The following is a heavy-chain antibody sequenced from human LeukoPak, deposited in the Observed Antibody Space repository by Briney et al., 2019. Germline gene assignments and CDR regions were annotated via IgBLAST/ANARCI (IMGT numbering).Heavy chain of an antibody. J-gene: IGHJ3*02. CDR3: ARETSDGAFDI. CDR1: GYTFTDYY. V-gene: IGHV1-2*02. D-gene: IGHD1-7*01. CDR2: INPNSGGT. Sequence: ASVTVSCKPSGYTFTDYYMHWVRQAPGQGLAWMGWINPNSGGTNYAQKFRGRVTMTGDTSISIAYMELSRLRSDDTAVYYWARETSDGAFDIWGQGTMVTVSS.